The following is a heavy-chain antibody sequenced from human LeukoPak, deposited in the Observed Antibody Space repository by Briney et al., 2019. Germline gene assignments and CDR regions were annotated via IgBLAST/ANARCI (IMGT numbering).Heavy chain of an antibody. J-gene: IGHJ4*02. Sequence: SETLSLTCTVSGGSISSYYWSWIRQPPGKGLEWIGEINHSGSTNYNPSLKSRVTISVDTSKNQFSLKLSSVTAADTAVYYCARGDPPRHFDYWGQGTLVTVSS. V-gene: IGHV4-34*01. CDR3: ARGDPPRHFDY. CDR1: GGSISSYY. CDR2: INHSGST.